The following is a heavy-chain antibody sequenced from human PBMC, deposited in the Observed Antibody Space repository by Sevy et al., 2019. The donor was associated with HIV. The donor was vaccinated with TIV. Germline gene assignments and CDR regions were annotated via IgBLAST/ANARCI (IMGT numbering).Heavy chain of an antibody. Sequence: SETLSLTCSVSGGSSNYYYWSWIRQPAGKGLEGIGRVYSSGSTNYNPSLKSRVTMSVDTSKKQFSLKLSSVTAADTAIYYCARELERRPFDIWGQGTKVTVSS. V-gene: IGHV4-4*07. CDR3: ARELERRPFDI. D-gene: IGHD1-1*01. J-gene: IGHJ3*02. CDR1: GGSSNYYY. CDR2: VYSSGST.